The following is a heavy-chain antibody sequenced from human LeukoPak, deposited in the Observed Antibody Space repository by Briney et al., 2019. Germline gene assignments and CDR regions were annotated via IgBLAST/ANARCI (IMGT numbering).Heavy chain of an antibody. CDR2: INHSGST. V-gene: IGHV4-34*01. J-gene: IGHJ5*02. CDR3: ARGLGSSGWYTAPGFDP. Sequence: SETLSLTCAVYGGSFSGYYWSWIRQPPGKGLEWIGEINHSGSTNYNPSLKSRVTISVDTSKNQFSLKLSSVTAADTAVYYCARGLGSSGWYTAPGFDPWGQGTLVTVSS. CDR1: GGSFSGYY. D-gene: IGHD6-19*01.